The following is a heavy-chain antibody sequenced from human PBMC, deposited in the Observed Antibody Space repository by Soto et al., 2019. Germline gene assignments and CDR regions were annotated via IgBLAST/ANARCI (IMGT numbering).Heavy chain of an antibody. CDR1: RYTFTSYD. Sequence: QVQLVQSGAEVKKPGASVKVSCKASRYTFTSYDINWVRQATGQGLEWMGWMNPNSGNTGYAQKFQGRVTMTRNTSISTAYMELSSLRSEDTAVYYCARGLAANYYYYMDVWGKGTTVTVSS. V-gene: IGHV1-8*01. D-gene: IGHD2-15*01. CDR2: MNPNSGNT. CDR3: ARGLAANYYYYMDV. J-gene: IGHJ6*03.